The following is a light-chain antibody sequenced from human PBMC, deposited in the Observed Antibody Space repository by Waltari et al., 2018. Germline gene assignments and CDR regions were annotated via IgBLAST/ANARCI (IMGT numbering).Light chain of an antibody. CDR1: QSLLHTNGYNY. J-gene: IGKJ3*01. Sequence: DIVMTQSPLSLPVTPGDPASISCRSSQSLLHTNGYNYLDWDLQKPGQSPQLLIYLGSNRASGVPDRFSGSGSGTNFTLKISRVEAEDVGVYYCMQALEILFTFGPGTKVDVK. CDR2: LGS. CDR3: MQALEILFT. V-gene: IGKV2-28*01.